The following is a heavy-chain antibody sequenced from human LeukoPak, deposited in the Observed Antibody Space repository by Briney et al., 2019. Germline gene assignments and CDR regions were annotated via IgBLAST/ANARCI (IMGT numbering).Heavy chain of an antibody. Sequence: GGSLRLSCAASGFTFSSYSMNWVRQPPGKGLEWVSSIDFTSRYIYNADSVKGRFTTSRDNAKNSLDLQMNSLKVEDTAVYYCATPAAGPGAEYSLYWGQGTLVIVSS. J-gene: IGHJ1*01. CDR1: GFTFSSYS. CDR2: IDFTSRYI. D-gene: IGHD6-13*01. V-gene: IGHV3-21*01. CDR3: ATPAAGPGAEYSLY.